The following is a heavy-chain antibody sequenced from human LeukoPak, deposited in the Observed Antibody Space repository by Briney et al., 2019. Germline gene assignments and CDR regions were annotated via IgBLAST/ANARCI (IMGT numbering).Heavy chain of an antibody. J-gene: IGHJ3*02. CDR3: ARDAPHYYDSSGHVNDAFDI. CDR1: GFTFSSYS. Sequence: GGSLRLSCAASGFTFSSYSMNWVRHAPGKGLEWVSSISSSSSYIYYADSVKGRFTISRDNAKNSLHLQMNSLRAEDTAVYYCARDAPHYYDSSGHVNDAFDIWGQGTMVTVSS. CDR2: ISSSSSYI. V-gene: IGHV3-21*01. D-gene: IGHD3-22*01.